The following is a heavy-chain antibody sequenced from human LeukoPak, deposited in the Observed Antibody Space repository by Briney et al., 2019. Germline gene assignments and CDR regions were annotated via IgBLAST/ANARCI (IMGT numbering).Heavy chain of an antibody. V-gene: IGHV4-30-4*08. D-gene: IGHD4-23*01. CDR2: IYYSGST. CDR1: GGSISSGDYY. Sequence: SSETLSLTCTVSGGSISSGDYYWSWIRQPPGKGLEWIGYIYYSGSTYYNPSLKSRVTISVDTSKNQFSLKLSSVTAADTAVYYCARVPRDKDYGGKPIDYWGQGTLVTVSS. CDR3: ARVPRDKDYGGKPIDY. J-gene: IGHJ4*02.